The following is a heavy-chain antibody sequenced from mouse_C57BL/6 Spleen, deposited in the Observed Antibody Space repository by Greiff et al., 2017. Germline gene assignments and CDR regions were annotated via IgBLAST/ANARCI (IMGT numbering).Heavy chain of an antibody. Sequence: EVQVVESGGGLVKPGGSLKISCAASGFTFSSYAMSWVRQTPEKRLEWVATISDGGSYTYYPDNVKGGFTISRDNAKNSLYLQKSHLKSEDTAMYYCARDMGFAYWGQRTLVTVSA. CDR1: GFTFSSYA. D-gene: IGHD1-1*02. V-gene: IGHV5-4*01. CDR3: ARDMGFAY. CDR2: ISDGGSYT. J-gene: IGHJ3*01.